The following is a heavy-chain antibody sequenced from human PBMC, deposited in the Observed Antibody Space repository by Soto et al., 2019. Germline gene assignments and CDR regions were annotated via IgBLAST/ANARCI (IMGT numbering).Heavy chain of an antibody. CDR3: ARSPSGSYYGNAFDY. V-gene: IGHV1-69*13. CDR1: GGTFSSYA. J-gene: IGHJ4*02. D-gene: IGHD1-26*01. CDR2: IIPIFGTA. Sequence: SVKVSCKASGGTFSSYAISWVRQAPGQGLEWMGGIIPIFGTANYAQKFQGRVTITADESTSTAYMELSSLRSEDTAVYYCARSPSGSYYGNAFDYWGQGTLVTVSS.